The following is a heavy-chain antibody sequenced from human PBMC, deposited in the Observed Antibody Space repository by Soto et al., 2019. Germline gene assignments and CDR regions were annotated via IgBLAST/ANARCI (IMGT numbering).Heavy chain of an antibody. CDR2: IYYSGST. J-gene: IGHJ3*02. CDR1: GGSISSSSYY. Sequence: SETLSLTCTVSGGSISSSSYYWGWIRQPSGKGLEWIGSIYYSGSTYYNPSLKSRLTISVDTSKNQFSLKLSSVTAADTAVYYCARFKSITSFGVVIFDAFDIWGQGKMVTVSS. CDR3: ARFKSITSFGVVIFDAFDI. V-gene: IGHV4-39*01. D-gene: IGHD3-3*01.